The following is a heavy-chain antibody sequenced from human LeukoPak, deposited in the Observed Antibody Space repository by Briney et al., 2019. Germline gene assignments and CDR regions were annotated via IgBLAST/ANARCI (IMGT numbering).Heavy chain of an antibody. CDR1: GGSISSSSYY. J-gene: IGHJ1*01. Sequence: TSETLSLTCTVSGGSISSSSYYWGWIRQPPGKGLEWIGSIYYSGSTYYNPSLKSRVTISVDTSKNQFSLKLSSVTAADMAVYYCASRRITIFGVVTPLGYFQHWGQGTLVTVSS. CDR3: ASRRITIFGVVTPLGYFQH. CDR2: IYYSGST. V-gene: IGHV4-39*07. D-gene: IGHD3-3*01.